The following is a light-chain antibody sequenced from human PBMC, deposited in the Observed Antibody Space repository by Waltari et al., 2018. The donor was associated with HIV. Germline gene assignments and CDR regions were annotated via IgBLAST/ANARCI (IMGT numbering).Light chain of an antibody. CDR3: AAWDDSLNGVV. J-gene: IGLJ2*01. CDR1: SSNIGSNP. CDR2: SYN. Sequence: QSVLTQPPSASGTPGQRVTIPCSGSSSNIGSNPVNWYQQLPGTAPKLLIYSYNQRPSGVPDRFSGSKSGTSASLAISGLQSEDEADYYCAAWDDSLNGVVFGGGTKLTVL. V-gene: IGLV1-44*01.